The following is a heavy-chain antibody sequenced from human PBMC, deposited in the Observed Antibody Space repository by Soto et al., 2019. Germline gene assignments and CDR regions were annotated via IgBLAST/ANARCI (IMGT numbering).Heavy chain of an antibody. J-gene: IGHJ6*02. CDR3: ARIVTIYKDSQGVVV. Sequence: SGPTLVNPTQTLTLACTVSGFSLTTSETCVSWIRQPPGKALEWLALIDWDGDKFYSTSLRSRLTISKDTSKNQVVLTMTNMDPVDTATYYCARIVTIYKDSQGVVVWGQGTSLTV. CDR2: IDWDGDK. CDR1: GFSLTTSETC. D-gene: IGHD3-3*01. V-gene: IGHV2-70*01.